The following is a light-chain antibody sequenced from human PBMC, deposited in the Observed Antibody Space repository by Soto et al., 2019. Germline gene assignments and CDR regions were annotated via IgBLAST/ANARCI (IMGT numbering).Light chain of an antibody. CDR3: VTWDTSLRTGV. Sequence: QSVLTQPPSMSGAPGQRVTISCTGSSSNIGAGYDVHWYQQLPGTAPKLLIYGNNNRPSGVPGRFSGSKSGTSASLAITGLQAEDEADYFCVTWDTSLRTGVIGGGTKVTVL. V-gene: IGLV1-40*01. CDR1: SSNIGAGYD. CDR2: GNN. J-gene: IGLJ3*02.